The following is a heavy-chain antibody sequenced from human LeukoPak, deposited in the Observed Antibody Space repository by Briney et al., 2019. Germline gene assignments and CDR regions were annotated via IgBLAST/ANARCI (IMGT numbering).Heavy chain of an antibody. CDR2: MNPNSGNT. CDR3: ARGTYYYGSGTYTY. CDR1: GYTFTRYD. D-gene: IGHD3-10*01. V-gene: IGHV1-8*01. Sequence: EASVKVSCKASGYTFTRYDINWVRQATGQGLEWMGWMNPNSGNTGYAQKFQGRVTMTRNTSISTAYMELSSLRSEDTAVYYCARGTYYYGSGTYTYWGQGTLVTVSS. J-gene: IGHJ4*02.